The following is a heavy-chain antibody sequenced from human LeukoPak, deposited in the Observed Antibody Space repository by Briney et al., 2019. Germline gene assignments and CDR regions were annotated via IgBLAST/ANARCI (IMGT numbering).Heavy chain of an antibody. CDR2: ISGGSEDT. Sequence: GGSLRLSCAASGFTFSSYWMHWVRQAPGKGLVWVSSISGGSEDTYYADSVKGRFTISRDNSKSTLYLQMNSLRAEDTAVYYCARTIAQYSNSWLYFYYGFGRLGARDHDHSFL. CDR1: GFTFSSYW. V-gene: IGHV3-21*04. D-gene: IGHD6-13*01. CDR3: ARTIAQYSNSWLYFYYGFGR. J-gene: IGHJ6*01.